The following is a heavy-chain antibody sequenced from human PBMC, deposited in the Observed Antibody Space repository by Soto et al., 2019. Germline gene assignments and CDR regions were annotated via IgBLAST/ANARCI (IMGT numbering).Heavy chain of an antibody. J-gene: IGHJ3*02. V-gene: IGHV4-31*03. Sequence: TLSLTCTVSVGSSISGGYYWSWIRQHPGKGLEWIGYIYYSVSTYYTPSLKSRVTISVDTSKNQLSLKLSSVTAADTAVYYCARAGSAFDIWGQGTMVTVSS. CDR1: VGSSISGGYY. CDR2: IYYSVST. CDR3: ARAGSAFDI. D-gene: IGHD3-10*01.